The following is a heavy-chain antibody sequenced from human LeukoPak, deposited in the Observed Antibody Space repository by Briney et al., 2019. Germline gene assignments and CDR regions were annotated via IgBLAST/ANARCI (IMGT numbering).Heavy chain of an antibody. CDR3: ARRHYYDSSGYIDY. J-gene: IGHJ4*02. V-gene: IGHV5-51*01. D-gene: IGHD3-22*01. Sequence: GESLKISCKGSGYSFSTYWIGWVRQMPGKGLEWMGIIYPGDSNTRYSPSFQGQVTMSADKSITTAYLQWSSLRASDTAMYYCARRHYYDSSGYIDYWGQGTLVTVSS. CDR1: GYSFSTYW. CDR2: IYPGDSNT.